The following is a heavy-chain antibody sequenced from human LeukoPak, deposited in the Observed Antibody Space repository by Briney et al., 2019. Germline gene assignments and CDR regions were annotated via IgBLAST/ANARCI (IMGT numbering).Heavy chain of an antibody. D-gene: IGHD6-13*01. Sequence: GGSLRLSCAASGFTFSGFSMSWVRQSPTKGLEWVANIKQDGSERYYVDSVKGRFTISRDNSKNTLYLQMNSLRAEDTAVYYCAREEGSSWSAFDYWGQGTLVTVSS. CDR1: GFTFSGFS. CDR2: IKQDGSER. CDR3: AREEGSSWSAFDY. V-gene: IGHV3-7*01. J-gene: IGHJ4*02.